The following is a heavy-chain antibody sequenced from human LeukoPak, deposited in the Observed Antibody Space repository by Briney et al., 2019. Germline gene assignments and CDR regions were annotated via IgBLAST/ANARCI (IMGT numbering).Heavy chain of an antibody. V-gene: IGHV3-23*01. D-gene: IGHD3-3*01. CDR2: ISGSGGST. J-gene: IGHJ4*02. CDR1: GFTFSSYA. Sequence: GSLRLSCAASGFTFSSYAMSWVRQAPGKGLEGVSAISGSGGSTYYADSVKGRFTISRDNSKNTLYLQMNSLRAEDTAVYYCAKEKAIFGVVITPYFDYWGQGTLVTVSS. CDR3: AKEKAIFGVVITPYFDY.